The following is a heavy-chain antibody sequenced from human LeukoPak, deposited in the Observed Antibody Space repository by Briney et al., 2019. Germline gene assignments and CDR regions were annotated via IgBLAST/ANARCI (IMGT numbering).Heavy chain of an antibody. CDR1: GASISNYY. D-gene: IGHD2-15*01. J-gene: IGHJ5*02. V-gene: IGHV4-59*01. Sequence: SETLSLTCTVSGASISNYYWSWIRQPPGKGLEWIGYVYDTGSTNYNPSLKSRVTISVDTSKNQFSLKVTSVTAADTAVYYCARGHDGVVGWFAPWGRGTLVTVSS. CDR3: ARGHDGVVGWFAP. CDR2: VYDTGST.